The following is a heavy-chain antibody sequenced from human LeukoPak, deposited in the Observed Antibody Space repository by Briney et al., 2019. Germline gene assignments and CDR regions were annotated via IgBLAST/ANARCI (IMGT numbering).Heavy chain of an antibody. J-gene: IGHJ4*02. CDR1: GFTFSSQA. Sequence: GGSLRLSCVASGFTFSSQAMTWVRQAPGKGLEWVSSISSSSSYIYYADSVKGRFTISRDNAKNSLYLQMNSLRAEDTAVYYCARDYDLAAAGSFDYWGQGTLVTVSS. D-gene: IGHD6-13*01. CDR2: ISSSSSYI. CDR3: ARDYDLAAAGSFDY. V-gene: IGHV3-21*01.